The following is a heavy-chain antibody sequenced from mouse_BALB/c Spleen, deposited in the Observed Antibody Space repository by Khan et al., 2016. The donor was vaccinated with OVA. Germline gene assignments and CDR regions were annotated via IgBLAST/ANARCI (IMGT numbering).Heavy chain of an antibody. CDR3: APVGTYYVSFAY. V-gene: IGHV1S136*01. Sequence: MQLEESGPELVKPGASVKISCKASGYTFTSYVMHWVKQKPGMGLEWIGYIYPFNDDTKYNEKFKDKATLTSDKSSSTAYMELSSLTSEDSAFYYCAPVGTYYVSFAYWGQGTLVTVSA. CDR1: GYTFTSYV. CDR2: IYPFNDDT. J-gene: IGHJ3*01. D-gene: IGHD1-1*01.